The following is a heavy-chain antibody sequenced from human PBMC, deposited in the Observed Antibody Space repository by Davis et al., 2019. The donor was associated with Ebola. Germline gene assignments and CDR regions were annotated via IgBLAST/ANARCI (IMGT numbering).Heavy chain of an antibody. Sequence: MPSETLSLTCTVSGGSISSSFYYWGWVRQPPGKGLEWIGSNYYSGSTYYNPSLKSRVTVSVDTSKNQFSLKLSSVTAADTAVYYCARVGLGELIFVYGMDVWGQGTTVTVSS. D-gene: IGHD3-10*01. CDR3: ARVGLGELIFVYGMDV. CDR1: GGSISSSFYY. J-gene: IGHJ6*02. CDR2: NYYSGST. V-gene: IGHV4-39*01.